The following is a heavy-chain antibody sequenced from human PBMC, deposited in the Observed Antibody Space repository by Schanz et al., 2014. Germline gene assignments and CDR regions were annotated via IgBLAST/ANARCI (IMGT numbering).Heavy chain of an antibody. D-gene: IGHD5-12*01. CDR2: MYINSGRT. J-gene: IGHJ3*01. Sequence: EVQLVESGGGLIQPGGSLRLSCAVSGFTVNTNYMSWVRQAPGKGLEWISSMYINSGRTQYADSVKGRFIISRDRSKNTLLLQMNSLRAEDTAVYFCAREGGRDGYNLAFDVWGQGTLVTVSS. CDR3: AREGGRDGYNLAFDV. V-gene: IGHV3-53*01. CDR1: GFTVNTNY.